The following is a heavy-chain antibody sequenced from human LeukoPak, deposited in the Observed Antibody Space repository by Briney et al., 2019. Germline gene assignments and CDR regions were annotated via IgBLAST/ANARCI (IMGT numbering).Heavy chain of an antibody. V-gene: IGHV4-38-2*02. J-gene: IGHJ5*02. Sequence: SETLSLTCTVSGYSISSGYYWGWIRQPPGKGLEWIGSIHHSGSTYYNPSLRSRVTMSVDTSKNQFSLQLRSMTTADTAVYGASISKWFDPWGQGTQVIVSP. CDR3: SISKWFDP. CDR1: GYSISSGYY. CDR2: IHHSGST. D-gene: IGHD2/OR15-2a*01.